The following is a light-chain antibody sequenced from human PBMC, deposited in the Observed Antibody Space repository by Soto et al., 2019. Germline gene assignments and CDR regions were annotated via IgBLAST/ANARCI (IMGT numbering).Light chain of an antibody. CDR2: DAS. CDR3: QQADLLPLT. J-gene: IGKJ4*01. Sequence: DIQMTQSPSSLSASVGDRVTITCRASQAIGTSLVWYQQKPGKAPNLLMYDASTLQSGVASRFTGSGSGTHFTLTISSLQPDDSATYYCQQADLLPLTFGGGTRVEI. CDR1: QAIGTS. V-gene: IGKV1-12*01.